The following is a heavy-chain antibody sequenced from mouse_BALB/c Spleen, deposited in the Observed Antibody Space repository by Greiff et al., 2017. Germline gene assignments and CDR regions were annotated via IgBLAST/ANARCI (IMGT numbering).Heavy chain of an antibody. D-gene: IGHD2-1*01. Sequence: EVKLVESGGGLVQPGGSRKLSCAASGFTFSSFGMHWVRQAPEKGLEWVAYISSGSSTIYYADTVKGRFTISRDNPKNTLFLQMTSLRSEDTAMYYCARTWKIYYGNPRAMDYWGQGTSVTVSS. CDR3: ARTWKIYYGNPRAMDY. CDR1: GFTFSSFG. J-gene: IGHJ4*01. V-gene: IGHV5-17*02. CDR2: ISSGSSTI.